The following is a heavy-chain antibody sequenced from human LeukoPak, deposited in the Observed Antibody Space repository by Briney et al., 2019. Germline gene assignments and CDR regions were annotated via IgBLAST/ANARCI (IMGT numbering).Heavy chain of an antibody. CDR2: ISSSSSYI. Sequence: PGGSLRLSCAASGFTFSSYSMNWVRQAPGKGLEWVSSISSSSSYIYYADSVKGRLTISRDNAKNSLYLQMNSLRAEDTAVYYCARDEGVVVPAASLAFDIWGQGTMVTVSS. D-gene: IGHD2-2*01. CDR1: GFTFSSYS. CDR3: ARDEGVVVPAASLAFDI. V-gene: IGHV3-21*01. J-gene: IGHJ3*02.